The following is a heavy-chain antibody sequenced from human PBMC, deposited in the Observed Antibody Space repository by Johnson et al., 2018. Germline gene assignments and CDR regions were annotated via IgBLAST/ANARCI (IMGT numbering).Heavy chain of an antibody. CDR3: ARAGFAIGELFGYYYYYYMDV. Sequence: QVQLQESGPGLVKPSETLSLTCTVSGGSISSSRHYWGWIRQPPGKGLEWIGNIYYSGSPYYNTSLKSRVTISVDTSKNQFSLKLSSVPPADTAVYYCARAGFAIGELFGYYYYYYMDVWGKGTTVTVSS. D-gene: IGHD3-10*01. CDR1: GGSISSSRHY. CDR2: IYYSGSP. J-gene: IGHJ6*03. V-gene: IGHV4-39*07.